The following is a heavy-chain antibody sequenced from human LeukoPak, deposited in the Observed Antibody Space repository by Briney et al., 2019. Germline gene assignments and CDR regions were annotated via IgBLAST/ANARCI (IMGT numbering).Heavy chain of an antibody. J-gene: IGHJ4*02. D-gene: IGHD1-26*01. V-gene: IGHV3-74*01. CDR1: GFTFSSYW. CDR2: INSDGSST. CDR3: ATLAGIVGATR. Sequence: PGGSLRLSCAASGFTFSSYWMHWVRQAPGKGLVWDSRINSDGSSTSYADSVKGRFTISRDNAKNTLYLQMNSLRAEDTAVYYCATLAGIVGATRWGQGTLVTVSS.